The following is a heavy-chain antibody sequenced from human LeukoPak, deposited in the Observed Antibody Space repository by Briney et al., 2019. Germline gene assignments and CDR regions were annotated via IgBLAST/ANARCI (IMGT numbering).Heavy chain of an antibody. CDR1: GFTFSSYG. CDR2: IWYDGSNQ. J-gene: IGHJ4*02. Sequence: GGSLRLSCGASGFTFSSYGMQWVRQAPGKGLEWVAVIWYDGSNQYYADSVKGRFTVSRDNSKITLYLQMNSLRAEDTAVYYCARSMSAADYWGQGTLVTVSS. CDR3: ARSMSAADY. V-gene: IGHV3-33*01. D-gene: IGHD6-13*01.